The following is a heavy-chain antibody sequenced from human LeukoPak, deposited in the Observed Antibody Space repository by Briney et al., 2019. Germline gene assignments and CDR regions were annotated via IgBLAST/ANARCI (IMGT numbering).Heavy chain of an antibody. CDR2: IYPGDSDT. D-gene: IGHD6-6*01. V-gene: IGHV5-51*01. J-gene: IGHJ3*02. CDR3: ARHYSSSSGDAFDI. CDR1: GYSFTTYW. Sequence: GESLKISCKGSGYSFTTYWIAWVRQMPGKGLEWMGIIYPGDSDTRYSPSFQGQVTISADKSINTAYLRWTSLKASDTAMYYCARHYSSSSGDAFDIWGQGTMVTVSS.